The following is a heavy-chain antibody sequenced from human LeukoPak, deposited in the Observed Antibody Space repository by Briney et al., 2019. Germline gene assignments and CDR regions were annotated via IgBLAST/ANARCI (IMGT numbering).Heavy chain of an antibody. V-gene: IGHV1-3*01. CDR1: GYTFTSYA. Sequence: GASVKVSCKASGYTFTSYAMHWVRQAPGQRLEWMGWINAGNGNTKYSQKFQGRVTITRDTSVSTAYMELSSLRSEDTAVYYCARALYSSGWYIDYWGQGTLVTVSS. J-gene: IGHJ4*02. CDR2: INAGNGNT. CDR3: ARALYSSGWYIDY. D-gene: IGHD6-19*01.